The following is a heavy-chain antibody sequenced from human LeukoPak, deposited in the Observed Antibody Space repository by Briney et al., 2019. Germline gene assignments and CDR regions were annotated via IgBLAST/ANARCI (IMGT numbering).Heavy chain of an antibody. J-gene: IGHJ4*02. Sequence: SETLSLTCTVSGYSISSGYYWGWIRQPPGKGLEWIGIIYHSGSAYYIPSLKSRVTISVDTSRNQFSLKLISVTAADTAVYYCARGTQQWPFYYFDYWGQGTLVTVSS. D-gene: IGHD6-19*01. V-gene: IGHV4-38-2*02. CDR3: ARGTQQWPFYYFDY. CDR2: IYHSGSA. CDR1: GYSISSGYY.